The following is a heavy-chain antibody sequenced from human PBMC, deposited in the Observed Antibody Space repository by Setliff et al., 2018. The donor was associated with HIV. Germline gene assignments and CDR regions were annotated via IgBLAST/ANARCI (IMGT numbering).Heavy chain of an antibody. D-gene: IGHD3-16*01. CDR1: GGSFNEYY. CDR2: INHSGST. V-gene: IGHV4-34*01. CDR3: ARAYRDNVWGSWRQISSWFDS. J-gene: IGHJ5*01. Sequence: TLSLTCAVYGGSFNEYYWNWIRQIPGKGLEWIGEINHSGSTNYNESLKRRLRIPVDTSKNQFSLSLNSVTAADTAVYYCARAYRDNVWGSWRQISSWFDSWGQGNLVTVSS.